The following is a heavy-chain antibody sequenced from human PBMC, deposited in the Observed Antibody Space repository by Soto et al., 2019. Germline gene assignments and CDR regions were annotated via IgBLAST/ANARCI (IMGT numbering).Heavy chain of an antibody. CDR1: GDSVSSNSAA. D-gene: IGHD3-22*01. Sequence: QVQLQQSGPGLVKPSQTLSLTCAISGDSVSSNSAAWHWIRQSPSRGLEWLGRTYYRSKWYNDSAVAVKDRITINPDTSTNQFSLQLNSVTPEDTAVYYCLREYYSSGPQENWGQGTLVTVSS. CDR2: TYYRSKWYN. V-gene: IGHV6-1*01. J-gene: IGHJ4*02. CDR3: LREYYSSGPQEN.